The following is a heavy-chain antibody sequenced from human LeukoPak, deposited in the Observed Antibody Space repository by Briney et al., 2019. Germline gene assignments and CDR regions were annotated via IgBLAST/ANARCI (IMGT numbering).Heavy chain of an antibody. CDR3: AKHGSPKNYYYYYYMDV. CDR2: ISDDGSNK. Sequence: PGGSLRLSCAASGFTFSSYAMHWVRQAPGEGLEWVTVISDDGSNKYYGNSVKGRFTISRDNSKDTVSLRMSGLTSEDTGVYYCAKHGSPKNYYYYYYMDVWGKGTTVTVSS. V-gene: IGHV3-30*04. CDR1: GFTFSSYA. J-gene: IGHJ6*03. D-gene: IGHD1-26*01.